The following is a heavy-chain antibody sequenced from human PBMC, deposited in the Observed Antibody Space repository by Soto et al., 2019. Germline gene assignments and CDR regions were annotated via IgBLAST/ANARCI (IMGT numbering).Heavy chain of an antibody. CDR3: ARTDGDLDY. Sequence: QVQLVQSGAEVKKPGASVRVSCKTSGYTFTSYDINWVRQATGQGLEWMGCMNPNSGYSGHTQKFQGRVTMTRDTSISTAYMELSSLRSEDTAVYYCARTDGDLDYWGQGTLVTVSS. CDR2: MNPNSGYS. V-gene: IGHV1-8*01. J-gene: IGHJ4*02. D-gene: IGHD4-17*01. CDR1: GYTFTSYD.